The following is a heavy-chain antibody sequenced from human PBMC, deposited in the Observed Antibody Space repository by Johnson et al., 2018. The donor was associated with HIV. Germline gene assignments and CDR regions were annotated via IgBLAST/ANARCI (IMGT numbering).Heavy chain of an antibody. CDR3: ARDPAAAALRAFDI. CDR1: GFTLSKHA. CDR2: IWYDGSNK. D-gene: IGHD6-13*01. Sequence: QVQLVESGGRVVQPGRSLRLSCAASGFTLSKHAMHWVRQAPGKGLEWVTVIWYDGSNKHYADSVKGRFTISRDNSKNTLFLQMNSLSAEDTAVYYCARDPAAAALRAFDIWGQGTMVTVSS. V-gene: IGHV3-33*01. J-gene: IGHJ3*02.